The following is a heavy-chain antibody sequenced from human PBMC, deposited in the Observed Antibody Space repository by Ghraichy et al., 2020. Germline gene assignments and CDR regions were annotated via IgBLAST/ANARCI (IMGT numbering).Heavy chain of an antibody. CDR3: ARVNCISTSCYGNLYFDY. CDR1: GFTFSTYW. D-gene: IGHD2-2*01. CDR2: IKQDGSER. J-gene: IGHJ4*02. Sequence: GGSLRLSCAASGFTFSTYWMGWVRQAPGKGLEWVAHIKQDGSERYYVDSVKGRFTISRDNAKTSLFLQMNSLRAEDTTVYYCARVNCISTSCYGNLYFDYWGQGTLVIVSS. V-gene: IGHV3-7*01.